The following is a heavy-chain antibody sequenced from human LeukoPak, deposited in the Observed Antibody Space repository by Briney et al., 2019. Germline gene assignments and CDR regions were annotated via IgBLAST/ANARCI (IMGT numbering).Heavy chain of an antibody. CDR3: AKDQGVVGSHDY. Sequence: SGGSLRLSCAAPGFTFSTFGMNWVRQAPDKGLEWVAFIQYDDSIEYYADSVKGRFTISRDNSKNTLYLQMNSLRGDDTAVYYCAKDQGVVGSHDYWGHGTLVTVSS. V-gene: IGHV3-30*02. CDR2: IQYDDSIE. D-gene: IGHD3-10*01. J-gene: IGHJ4*01. CDR1: GFTFSTFG.